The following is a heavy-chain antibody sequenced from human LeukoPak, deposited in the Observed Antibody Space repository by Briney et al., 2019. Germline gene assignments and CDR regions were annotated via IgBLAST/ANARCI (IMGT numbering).Heavy chain of an antibody. CDR2: ISYDGNSK. CDR1: GFTLSTYG. Sequence: GGSLRLSCAASGFTLSTYGMHWVRQAPGKGLEWAAMISYDGNSKQYADLVKGRFTISRDNSKNTLYLQMNSLRTEDTAVYHCARIGGYSSSWYGTPLVGYYYGMDVWGQGTTVTVSS. V-gene: IGHV3-30*03. D-gene: IGHD6-13*01. J-gene: IGHJ6*02. CDR3: ARIGGYSSSWYGTPLVGYYYGMDV.